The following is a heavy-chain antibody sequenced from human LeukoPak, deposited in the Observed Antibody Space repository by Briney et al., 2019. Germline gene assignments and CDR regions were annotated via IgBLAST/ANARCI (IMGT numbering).Heavy chain of an antibody. J-gene: IGHJ4*02. Sequence: PRGSLRLSCAASGFTVNNNYMTWVRQAPGKGLDWVSVIDSDGNTYYADSVMGRFSISRDNSKNMVFLQMNSLRAEDTAVYYCAKGLHDLWRGHMGYWGQGTSVTVSP. CDR1: GFTVNNNY. D-gene: IGHD3-3*01. CDR3: AKGLHDLWRGHMGY. CDR2: IDSDGNT. V-gene: IGHV3-53*01.